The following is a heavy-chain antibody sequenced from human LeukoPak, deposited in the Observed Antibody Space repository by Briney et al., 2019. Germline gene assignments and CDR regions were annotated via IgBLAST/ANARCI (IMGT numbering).Heavy chain of an antibody. Sequence: SVKVSCKASGGTFSSYAISWVRQAPGQGLEWMGGITPIFGTANYAQKFQGRATITTDESTSTAYMELSSLRSEDTAVYYCARDHNWNFDYWGQGTLVTVSS. CDR1: GGTFSSYA. D-gene: IGHD1-20*01. V-gene: IGHV1-69*05. CDR3: ARDHNWNFDY. J-gene: IGHJ4*02. CDR2: ITPIFGTA.